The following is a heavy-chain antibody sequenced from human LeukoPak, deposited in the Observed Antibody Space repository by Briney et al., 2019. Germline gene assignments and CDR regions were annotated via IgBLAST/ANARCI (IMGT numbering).Heavy chain of an antibody. CDR3: AKGVKRPLTWYFDY. CDR2: ISYDGSNK. CDR1: GFTFSSYG. V-gene: IGHV3-30*18. D-gene: IGHD3-22*01. Sequence: PGGSLRLSCAASGFTFSSYGMHWVRQAPGKGLEWVAVISYDGSNKYYADSVKGRFTISRDNSKNTLYLQMNGLRAEDTAVYYCAKGVKRPLTWYFDYWGQGTLVTVSS. J-gene: IGHJ4*02.